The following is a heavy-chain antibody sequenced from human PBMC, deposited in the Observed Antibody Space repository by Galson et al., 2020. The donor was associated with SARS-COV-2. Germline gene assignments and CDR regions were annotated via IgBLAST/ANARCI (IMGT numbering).Heavy chain of an antibody. CDR1: GFTFDDYG. CDR3: ARWESGWSGQGAFDI. V-gene: IGHV3-20*04. CDR2: ITWNGGST. Sequence: GESLKISCAPSGFTFDDYGMAWVRQAPGKGLAWVSSITWNGGSTSYADSVKGRFTISRDNVKNSLYLQMNSLRVEDTALYYCARWESGWSGQGAFDIWGRGTMVTVSS. D-gene: IGHD6-19*01. J-gene: IGHJ3*02.